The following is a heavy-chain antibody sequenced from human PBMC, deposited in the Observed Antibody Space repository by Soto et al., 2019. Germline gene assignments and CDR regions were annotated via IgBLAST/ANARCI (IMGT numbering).Heavy chain of an antibody. J-gene: IGHJ4*02. CDR3: ARDSPPVDY. CDR1: GYTFTSYG. V-gene: IGHV1-18*01. Sequence: QVQLVQSGAEVKKPGASVKVSCKASGYTFTSYGISWVRQAPGQGLEWMGWISAYNGNTKYAQKLQGRVTMTTDTSTSKPYMEMRSLRSDDTAVYYWARDSPPVDYWGQVTLVTVSS. CDR2: ISAYNGNT.